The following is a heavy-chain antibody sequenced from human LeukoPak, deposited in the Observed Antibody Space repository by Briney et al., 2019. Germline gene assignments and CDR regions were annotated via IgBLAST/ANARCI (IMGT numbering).Heavy chain of an antibody. CDR2: IRSKTNSYAT. Sequence: GSLRLSCAASGFTFSGSAMHWVRQASGKGLEWVGRIRSKTNSYATAYAASVEGRFTISRDDSKNTAYLQMNSLKTEDTAVYYCTRRGDFGSGRSSDYFYYYMDVWGKGTTVTVSS. J-gene: IGHJ6*03. D-gene: IGHD3-10*01. CDR1: GFTFSGSA. CDR3: TRRGDFGSGRSSDYFYYYMDV. V-gene: IGHV3-73*01.